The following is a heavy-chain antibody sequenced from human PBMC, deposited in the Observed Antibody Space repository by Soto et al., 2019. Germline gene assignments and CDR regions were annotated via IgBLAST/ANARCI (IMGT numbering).Heavy chain of an antibody. Sequence: GGSLRLSCAASGFTFSSYEMNWVRQAPGKGLEWVSYISSSGSTIYYADSVKGRFTISRDNAENSLYLQMNSLRAEDTAVYYCARDPYYDFWSGYLTGKYYYYYGMDVWGQGTTVTVSS. CDR1: GFTFSSYE. J-gene: IGHJ6*02. V-gene: IGHV3-48*03. CDR3: ARDPYYDFWSGYLTGKYYYYYGMDV. D-gene: IGHD3-3*01. CDR2: ISSSGSTI.